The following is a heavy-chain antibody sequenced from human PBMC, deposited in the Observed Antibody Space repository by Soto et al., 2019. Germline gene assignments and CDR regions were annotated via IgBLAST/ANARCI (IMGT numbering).Heavy chain of an antibody. CDR1: GFTFSSYA. CDR2: ISGSGGST. J-gene: IGHJ5*02. D-gene: IGHD3-10*01. CDR3: AKGPSRLWFGELSPNWFDP. Sequence: PGGSLRLSCAASGFTFSSYAMSWVRQAPGKGLEWVSAISGSGGSTYYADSVKGRFTISRDNSKNTLYLQMNSLRAEDTAVYYCAKGPSRLWFGELSPNWFDPWGPGTLVTLSS. V-gene: IGHV3-23*01.